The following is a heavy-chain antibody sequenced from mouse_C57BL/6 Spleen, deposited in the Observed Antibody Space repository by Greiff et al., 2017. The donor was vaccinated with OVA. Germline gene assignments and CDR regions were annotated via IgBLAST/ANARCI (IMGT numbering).Heavy chain of an antibody. CDR3: ARDGDYYGSSRYFDV. Sequence: EVMLVESGGGLVKPGGSLKLSCAASGFTFSSYAMSWVRQTPEKRLAWVATISDGGSYTYSPDNVKGRFTISRDNAKNDLYLQMSHLKSEDTAMYYCARDGDYYGSSRYFDVWGTGTTVTVSS. CDR2: ISDGGSYT. J-gene: IGHJ1*03. D-gene: IGHD1-1*01. V-gene: IGHV5-4*01. CDR1: GFTFSSYA.